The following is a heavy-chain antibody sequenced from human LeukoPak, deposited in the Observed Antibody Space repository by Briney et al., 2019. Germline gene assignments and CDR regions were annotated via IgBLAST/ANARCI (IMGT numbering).Heavy chain of an antibody. Sequence: ASVKVSCKASGYTFTSYYIHWVRQAPGQGLEWMGIINPSGGSTSYAQRFQGRVTMTRDTSTSTVYMELNSLRSEDTAMHYCARDLDSSSWSICYFDYWGQGTLVTVFS. J-gene: IGHJ4*02. CDR1: GYTFTSYY. D-gene: IGHD6-13*01. CDR2: INPSGGST. V-gene: IGHV1-46*01. CDR3: ARDLDSSSWSICYFDY.